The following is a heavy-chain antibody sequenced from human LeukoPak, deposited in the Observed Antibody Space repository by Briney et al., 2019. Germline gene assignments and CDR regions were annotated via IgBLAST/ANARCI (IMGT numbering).Heavy chain of an antibody. D-gene: IGHD2-2*01. CDR3: ARDKRGYCSTTSCIPDY. Sequence: GGSLRLSCAASGFTFSDYYMSWIRQAPGKGLEWVSFISGSGSTIYYADSLRGRFTISRDNAKNSLYLQMKSLGAEDTAVYYCARDKRGYCSTTSCIPDYWGQGTLVTVPS. CDR1: GFTFSDYY. CDR2: ISGSGSTI. V-gene: IGHV3-11*04. J-gene: IGHJ4*02.